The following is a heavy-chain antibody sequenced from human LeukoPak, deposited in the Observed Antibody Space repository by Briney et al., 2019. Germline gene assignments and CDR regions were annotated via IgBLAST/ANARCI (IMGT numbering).Heavy chain of an antibody. CDR3: ATLGY. D-gene: IGHD3-16*01. V-gene: IGHV4-39*07. CDR2: INHSGST. Sequence: PSETLSLTCTVSGVSIRSSYYYWSWIRQPPGKGLEWIGEINHSGSTNYNPSLKSRVTISVDTSKNQFSLKLSSVTAADTAVYYCATLGYWGQGTLVTVSS. J-gene: IGHJ4*02. CDR1: GVSIRSSYYY.